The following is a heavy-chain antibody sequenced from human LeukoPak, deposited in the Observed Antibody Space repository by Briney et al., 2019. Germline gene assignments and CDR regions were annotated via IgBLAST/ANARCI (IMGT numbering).Heavy chain of an antibody. CDR1: GGSISTSY. V-gene: IGHV4-59*08. CDR3: AKHGSGLRFDY. J-gene: IGHJ4*02. D-gene: IGHD6-19*01. CDR2: IYYSGDT. Sequence: SETLSLTCTVSGGSISTSYWSWIRQPPGKGLEWIAYIYYSGDTNYTPSLKSRVTMSVDTSKNQFSLRLSSVTAADTAVYYCAKHGSGLRFDYWGQGTLVTVSS.